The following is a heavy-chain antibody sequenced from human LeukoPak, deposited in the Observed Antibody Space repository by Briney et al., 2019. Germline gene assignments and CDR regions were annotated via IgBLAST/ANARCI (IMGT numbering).Heavy chain of an antibody. D-gene: IGHD1-26*01. CDR1: GYIFTGYY. V-gene: IGHV1-2*02. CDR3: ARHPYSGSYHFDY. J-gene: IGHJ4*02. Sequence: ASVKVSCKASGYIFTGYYMHWVRQAPGQGLEWMGWINPNSGGTNSAQKFQGRVTMTRDTSNSTAYMELSRLTSDDTAVYYCARHPYSGSYHFDYWGQGTLVTVSS. CDR2: INPNSGGT.